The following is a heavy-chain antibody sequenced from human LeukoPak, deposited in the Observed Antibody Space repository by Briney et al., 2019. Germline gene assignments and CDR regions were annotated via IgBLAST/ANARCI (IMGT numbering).Heavy chain of an antibody. CDR3: ARQYGDNSGSLDH. CDR2: ISTYNGNT. J-gene: IGHJ4*02. CDR1: GYTFFTYG. Sequence: ASVKVSCKASGYTFFTYGVTWVRQAPGQGLEWMGWISTYNGNTIAQKFQGRVTLTTDTSTSTAYMDLRSLKSDDTAVYYGARQYGDNSGSLDHWGQGTLVTVSS. D-gene: IGHD4-23*01. V-gene: IGHV1-18*01.